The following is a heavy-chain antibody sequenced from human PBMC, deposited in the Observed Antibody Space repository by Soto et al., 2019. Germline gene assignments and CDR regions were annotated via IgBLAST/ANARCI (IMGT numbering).Heavy chain of an antibody. CDR2: IYYRGDT. CDR3: APLTDGKVAIDV. D-gene: IGHD2-15*01. V-gene: IGHV4-30-4*08. Sequence: SETLSLTCSVSGAYVRSGAYYWSWIRQPPGKGLEWLGYIYYRGDTYYNPSLSGRVIISSDASKNQFSLRLSFVTAADTAIYYCAPLTDGKVAIDVWGQGTLVTVSS. CDR1: GAYVRSGAYY. J-gene: IGHJ4*02.